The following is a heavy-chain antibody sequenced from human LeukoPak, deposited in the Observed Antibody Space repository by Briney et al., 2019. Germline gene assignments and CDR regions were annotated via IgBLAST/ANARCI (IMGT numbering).Heavy chain of an antibody. CDR2: ISAYNGNT. CDR1: GYTFTSYG. V-gene: IGHV1-18*01. D-gene: IGHD2-2*01. J-gene: IGHJ5*02. Sequence: ASVKVSCKASGYTFTSYGISWVRQAPGKGLEWMGWISAYNGNTNYAQKLQGRVTMTTDTSTSTAYMELRSLRSDDTAVYYCAGMTYCSSTSCQYNWFDPWGQGTLVTVSS. CDR3: AGMTYCSSTSCQYNWFDP.